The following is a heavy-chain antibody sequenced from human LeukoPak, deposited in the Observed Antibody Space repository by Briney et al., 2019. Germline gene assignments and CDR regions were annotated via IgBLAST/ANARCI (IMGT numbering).Heavy chain of an antibody. D-gene: IGHD3-16*02. CDR2: ISSGSSYR. V-gene: IGHV3-21*01. J-gene: IGHJ2*01. Sequence: PGGSLRLSCAASGFTFNTYTINWVRQAPGKGLEWVSSISSGSSYRYYADSMKGRFTISRDNAKNSLYLQMNSLRAEDTAVYYCAGSDTIGYTPREWDYWYFDLWGRGALVSVSS. CDR1: GFTFNTYT. CDR3: AGSDTIGYTPREWDYWYFDL.